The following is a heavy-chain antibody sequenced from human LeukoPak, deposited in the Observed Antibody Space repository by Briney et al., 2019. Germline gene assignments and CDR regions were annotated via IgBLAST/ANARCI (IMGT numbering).Heavy chain of an antibody. D-gene: IGHD2-2*01. Sequence: ASVKVSCKASGYTFTSYYMHWVRQAPGQGLEWMGIINPSGGSTGYAQKFQGRVTMTRDTSTSTVYMELSSLRSEDTAVYYCARDRGYCSSTSCYSYYYYGMDVWGKGTTVTVSS. V-gene: IGHV1-46*01. J-gene: IGHJ6*04. CDR1: GYTFTSYY. CDR2: INPSGGST. CDR3: ARDRGYCSSTSCYSYYYYGMDV.